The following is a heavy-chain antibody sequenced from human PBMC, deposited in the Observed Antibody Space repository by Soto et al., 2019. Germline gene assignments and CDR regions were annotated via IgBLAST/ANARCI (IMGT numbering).Heavy chain of an antibody. CDR2: INLSGST. D-gene: IGHD2-2*01. J-gene: IGHJ5*02. Sequence: QVQLQQWGAGLLKPSETLSLTCAVYGGSFSGYYWSWIRQPPGKGLEWIGEINLSGSTNYNPSLKSRVTISVDTSKNQFSLKLSSVTAADTAVYYCARGRGGYCSSTSCYSNWFDPWGQGTLVTVSS. CDR1: GGSFSGYY. V-gene: IGHV4-34*01. CDR3: ARGRGGYCSSTSCYSNWFDP.